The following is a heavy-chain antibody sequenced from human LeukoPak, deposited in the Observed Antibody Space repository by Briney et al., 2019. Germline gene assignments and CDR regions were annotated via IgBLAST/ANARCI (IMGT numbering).Heavy chain of an antibody. J-gene: IGHJ4*02. V-gene: IGHV3-30*18. CDR2: ISYDGSNK. CDR1: GFTFSSYG. CDR3: AKDNEDY. Sequence: PGGSLRLSCAAPGFTFSSYGMHWVRQAPGKGLEWVAIISYDGSNKYYADSVKGRFTISRDNSKNTLYLQMNSLRAEDTAVYYCAKDNEDYWGQGTLVTVSS. D-gene: IGHD2-8*01.